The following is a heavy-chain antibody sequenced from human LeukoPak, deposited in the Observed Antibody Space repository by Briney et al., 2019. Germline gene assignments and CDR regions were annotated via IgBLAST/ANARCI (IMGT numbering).Heavy chain of an antibody. Sequence: ASVKVSRKASGYTFTSYGISWMRQAPGQGLEWMGWISAYNGNTNYAQKLQGRVTMTTDTSTSTAYMELRSLRSDDTAVYYCAGGYSSGWYELGYYYGMDVWGQGTTVTVSS. D-gene: IGHD6-19*01. CDR2: ISAYNGNT. CDR3: AGGYSSGWYELGYYYGMDV. CDR1: GYTFTSYG. J-gene: IGHJ6*02. V-gene: IGHV1-18*01.